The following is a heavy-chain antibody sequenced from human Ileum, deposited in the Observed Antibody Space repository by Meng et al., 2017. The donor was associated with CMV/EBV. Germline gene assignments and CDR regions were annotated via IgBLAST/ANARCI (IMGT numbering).Heavy chain of an antibody. CDR1: GGSLNNYF. D-gene: IGHD2-2*01. J-gene: IGHJ5*02. CDR3: GRGDADHQET. V-gene: IGHV4-34*01. Sequence: GSLRLSCAVSGGSLNNYFWSYLRLPPGKGLEWLGEINFNGGPYYNPSLKNRVTMSLDTSKNRFTLQLNSVTAADTAVYYCGRGDADHQETWGQGLLVTCAS. CDR2: INFNGGP.